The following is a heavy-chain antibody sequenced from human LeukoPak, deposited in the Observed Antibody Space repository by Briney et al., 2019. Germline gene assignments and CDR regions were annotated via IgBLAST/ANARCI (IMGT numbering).Heavy chain of an antibody. CDR2: ISYDGSDK. D-gene: IGHD3-10*01. V-gene: IGHV3-30*04. CDR3: ARDFYYASGSYTYYFYGLDV. J-gene: IGHJ6*02. CDR1: GFTFSSYA. Sequence: GGSLRLSCAASGFTFSSYAIHWVRQAPGKGLEWVALISYDGSDKYYADSVKGRYTISRDNSKNTVYLQMNSLRAEDTAVYYCARDFYYASGSYTYYFYGLDVWGPGTTVTVSS.